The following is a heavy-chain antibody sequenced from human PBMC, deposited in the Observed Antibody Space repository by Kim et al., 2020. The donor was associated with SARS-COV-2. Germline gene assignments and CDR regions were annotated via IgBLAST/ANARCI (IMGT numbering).Heavy chain of an antibody. D-gene: IGHD3-9*01. J-gene: IGHJ4*02. CDR3: AKRKQYYDILTGYWFGLEYYFDY. CDR2: ISGSGGST. V-gene: IGHV3-23*01. Sequence: GGSLRLSCAASGFTFSSYAMSWVRQAPGKGLEWVSAISGSGGSTFYADSVKGRFTISRDNSKNTLYLQMNSLRAEDTAVYYCAKRKQYYDILTGYWFGLEYYFDYWGQGTLVTVSS. CDR1: GFTFSSYA.